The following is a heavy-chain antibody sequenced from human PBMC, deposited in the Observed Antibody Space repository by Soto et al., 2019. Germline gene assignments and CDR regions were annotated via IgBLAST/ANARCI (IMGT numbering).Heavy chain of an antibody. Sequence: EVQLVESGGALVQPGGSLRLSCAASGFTFSSYWMHWVRQGPGKGLVWVSRISGAGTRTNYADSVRGRFTVSRDNAKNTLYLQINSLTAEDTAVYYCARATLTSIDMVDYWGQGTLVTVSS. CDR2: ISGAGTRT. V-gene: IGHV3-74*01. CDR3: ARATLTSIDMVDY. CDR1: GFTFSSYW. J-gene: IGHJ4*02. D-gene: IGHD2-21*01.